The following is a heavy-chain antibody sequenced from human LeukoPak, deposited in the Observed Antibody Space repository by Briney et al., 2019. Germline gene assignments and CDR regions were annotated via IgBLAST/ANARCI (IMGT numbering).Heavy chain of an antibody. CDR3: ARAYYYDSSGYLYYFDY. J-gene: IGHJ4*02. CDR2: IYPGDSDT. V-gene: IGHV5-51*01. CDR1: GYSFTSYW. Sequence: GESLKISCKGSGYSFTSYWIGWVRQMPGKGLEWMGIIYPGDSDTRYSPSFQGQVTIPADKSISTAYLQWSSLKASDTAMYYCARAYYYDSSGYLYYFDYWGQGTLVTVSS. D-gene: IGHD3-22*01.